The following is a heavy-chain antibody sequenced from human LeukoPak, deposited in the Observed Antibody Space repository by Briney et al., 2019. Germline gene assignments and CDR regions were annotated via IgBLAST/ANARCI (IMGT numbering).Heavy chain of an antibody. J-gene: IGHJ4*02. D-gene: IGHD3-10*01. CDR3: ARDIAIYGSGSREDY. CDR2: INPNSGGT. CDR1: GYTFTGYY. V-gene: IGHV1-2*02. Sequence: GASVKVSCKASGYTFTGYYMHWVRQAPGQGLEWMGWINPNSGGTNYAQKFQGRVTMTRDTSISTAYKELSRLRSDDTAVYYCARDIAIYGSGSREDYWGQGTLVTVSS.